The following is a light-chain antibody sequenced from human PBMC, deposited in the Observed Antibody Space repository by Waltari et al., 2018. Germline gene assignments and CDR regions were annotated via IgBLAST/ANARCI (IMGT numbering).Light chain of an antibody. CDR1: HIGGQR. J-gene: IGLJ1*01. Sequence: LSQPPSVSVAPGQAAKITCERDHIGGQRVHWYQQKSGQAPILIIYFENDRPPGTPERFAGSSSGNTATLTISRVEAEDEGDYYCQVWLSNSDHPVFGSGTRVSVL. V-gene: IGLV3-21*04. CDR2: FEN. CDR3: QVWLSNSDHPV.